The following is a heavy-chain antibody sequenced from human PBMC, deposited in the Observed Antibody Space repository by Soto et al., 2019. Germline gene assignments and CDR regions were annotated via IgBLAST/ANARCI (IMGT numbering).Heavy chain of an antibody. Sequence: PGGSLRLSCAASGFTVSSNYMSWVRQAPGKGLEWVSVIYSGGSTYYADSVKGRFTISRDNSKNTLYLQMNSLRAEDTAVYYCVAAGYCSGGSCYSGKYWGQGTLVTVSS. CDR3: VAAGYCSGGSCYSGKY. CDR2: IYSGGST. D-gene: IGHD2-15*01. J-gene: IGHJ4*02. CDR1: GFTVSSNY. V-gene: IGHV3-53*01.